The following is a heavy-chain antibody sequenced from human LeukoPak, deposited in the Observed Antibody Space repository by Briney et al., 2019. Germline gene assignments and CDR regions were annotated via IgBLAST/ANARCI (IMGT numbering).Heavy chain of an antibody. CDR2: INTDGSST. V-gene: IGHV3-74*01. CDR1: GFTFSSHW. J-gene: IGHJ5*02. Sequence: GGSLRLSCAASGFTFSSHWMHWVRQAPGKGLVWVSRINTDGSSTSYADSVKGRFTISRDNAKNTLYLQMNSLRAEDTAVYYCARATVTTSGNWFDPWGQGTLVTVSS. CDR3: ARATVTTSGNWFDP. D-gene: IGHD4-17*01.